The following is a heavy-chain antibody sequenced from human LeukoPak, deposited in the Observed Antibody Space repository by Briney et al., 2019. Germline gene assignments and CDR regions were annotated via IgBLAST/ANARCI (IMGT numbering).Heavy chain of an antibody. Sequence: SETLSLTCTVSGDSISSGDYYWSWIRQPAGKGLEWIGRIPSSGSTNYNPSLKSRVTISVDTSKNQFSLKLSSVTAADTAVYFCARGPYSYDSSGAFDIWGQGTMVTVSS. CDR3: ARGPYSYDSSGAFDI. CDR1: GDSISSGDYY. J-gene: IGHJ3*02. D-gene: IGHD3-22*01. V-gene: IGHV4-61*02. CDR2: IPSSGST.